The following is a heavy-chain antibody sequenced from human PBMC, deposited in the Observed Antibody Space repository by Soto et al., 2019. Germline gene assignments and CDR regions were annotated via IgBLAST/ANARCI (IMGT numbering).Heavy chain of an antibody. CDR3: ASPYYYDSSGYFNV. D-gene: IGHD3-22*01. CDR1: GFTFSSYG. V-gene: IGHV3-33*01. Sequence: GGSLRLSCAASGFTFSSYGMHWVRQAPGKGLEWVAVIWYDGSNKYYADSVKGRFTISRDNSKNTLYLQMNSLRAEDTAVYYCASPYYYDSSGYFNVWGQGTTVTVSS. CDR2: IWYDGSNK. J-gene: IGHJ6*02.